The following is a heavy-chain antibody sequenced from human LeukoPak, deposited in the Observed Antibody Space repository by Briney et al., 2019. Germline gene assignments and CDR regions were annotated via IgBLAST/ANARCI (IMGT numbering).Heavy chain of an antibody. Sequence: SETLSLTCTVSGGSISSGGYYWSWIRQHPGKGLEWIGYIYYSGSTYYNPSLKSRVTISVDTSKNQFSLKLSSVTAADTAVYYCARGEYSSSPDYFDYWGQGTLVTVSS. CDR3: ARGEYSSSPDYFDY. CDR1: GGSISSGGYY. J-gene: IGHJ4*02. D-gene: IGHD6-6*01. V-gene: IGHV4-31*03. CDR2: IYYSGST.